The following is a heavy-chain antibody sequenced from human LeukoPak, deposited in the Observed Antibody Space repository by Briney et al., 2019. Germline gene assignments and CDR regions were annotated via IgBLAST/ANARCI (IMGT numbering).Heavy chain of an antibody. D-gene: IGHD4-17*01. J-gene: IGHJ4*02. CDR2: INHSGST. CDR3: ARVAYGDYYFDH. Sequence: PSETLSLTCAVYGGSFSGYYWSWIRQPPGKGLEWIGEINHSGSTNYNPSLKSRVTMSKDTSKNQFSLKLSSVTAADTAVYYCARVAYGDYYFDHWGQGTLVTVSS. V-gene: IGHV4-34*01. CDR1: GGSFSGYY.